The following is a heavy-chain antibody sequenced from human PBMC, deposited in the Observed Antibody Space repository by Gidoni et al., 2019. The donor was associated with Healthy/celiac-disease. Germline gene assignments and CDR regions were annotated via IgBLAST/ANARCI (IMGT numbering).Heavy chain of an antibody. J-gene: IGHJ4*02. CDR2: ISSSSSYI. CDR3: ARDEVWELRGGYFDY. Sequence: EVQLVESGGGLVKPGGSLRLSCAASGFTFSSYSMNWVRQAPGKGLEWVSSISSSSSYIYYADSVKGRFTISRDNAKNSLYLQMNSLRAEDTAVYYCARDEVWELRGGYFDYWGQGTLVTVSS. D-gene: IGHD1-26*01. CDR1: GFTFSSYS. V-gene: IGHV3-21*01.